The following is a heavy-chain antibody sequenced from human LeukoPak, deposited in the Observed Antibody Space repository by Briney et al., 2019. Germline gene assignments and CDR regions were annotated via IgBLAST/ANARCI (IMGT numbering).Heavy chain of an antibody. CDR2: ISSSGSTI. Sequence: GGSLRLSCAASGFTFSGSAMHWVRQAPGKGLEWVSYISSSGSTIYYADSVKGRFTISRDNAKNSLYLQMNSLRAEDTAVYYCARELYNPYDYWGQGTLVTVSS. J-gene: IGHJ4*02. V-gene: IGHV3-48*04. D-gene: IGHD1-1*01. CDR1: GFTFSGSA. CDR3: ARELYNPYDY.